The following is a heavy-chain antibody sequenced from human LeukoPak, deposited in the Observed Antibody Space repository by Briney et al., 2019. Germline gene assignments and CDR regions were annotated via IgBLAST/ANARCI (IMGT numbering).Heavy chain of an antibody. D-gene: IGHD1-26*01. CDR3: ARGLVQWELPAFDY. CDR2: IYYSGST. V-gene: IGHV4-59*01. CDR1: GGSISSYY. Sequence: SETLSLTCTVSGGSISSYYWSWIRQPPGKGLEWIGYIYYSGSTNYNPSLKGRVTISVDTSKNQFSLKLSSVTAADTAVYYCARGLVQWELPAFDYWGQGTLVTVSS. J-gene: IGHJ4*02.